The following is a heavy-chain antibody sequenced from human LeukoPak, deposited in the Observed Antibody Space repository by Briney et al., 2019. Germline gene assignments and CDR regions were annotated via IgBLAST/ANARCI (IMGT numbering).Heavy chain of an antibody. Sequence: GESLKISCKGSEYRFTSYWIGWVRQMPGKGLEWMGIIYPGDSDTRYSPSFQGQVTISADKSISTAYLQWNSLKASDTAIYYCARRGAVYASGWYYFDFWGQGTLVTVSS. D-gene: IGHD6-19*01. J-gene: IGHJ4*02. V-gene: IGHV5-51*01. CDR3: ARRGAVYASGWYYFDF. CDR1: EYRFTSYW. CDR2: IYPGDSDT.